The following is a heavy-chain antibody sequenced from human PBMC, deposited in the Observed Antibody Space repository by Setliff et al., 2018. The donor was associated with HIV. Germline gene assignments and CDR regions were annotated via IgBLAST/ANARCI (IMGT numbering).Heavy chain of an antibody. Sequence: ASVKVSCKASGFTFSDYYIHWVRQAPGQGLEWMGRISPNSDVTNYAQKFQGRVTMTRDTSIRTAYIEVSRLKSDDTAIYYCVRDLEPHYGDFGPFDYWGPGTLVTVSS. CDR2: ISPNSDVT. CDR1: GFTFSDYY. J-gene: IGHJ4*02. D-gene: IGHD4-17*01. CDR3: VRDLEPHYGDFGPFDY. V-gene: IGHV1-2*06.